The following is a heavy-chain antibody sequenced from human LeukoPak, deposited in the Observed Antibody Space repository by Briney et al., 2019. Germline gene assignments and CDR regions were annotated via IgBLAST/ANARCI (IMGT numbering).Heavy chain of an antibody. V-gene: IGHV4-31*03. D-gene: IGHD6-13*01. CDR3: ARGYSSSWYVDY. CDR2: IYYSGST. J-gene: IGHJ4*02. Sequence: PSETLSLTCTVSGGSISSGGYYWSWIRQHPGKGLEWIGYIYYSGSTYYNPSLKGRVTISVDTSKNQFSLKLSSVTAADTAVYYCARGYSSSWYVDYWGQGTLVTVSS. CDR1: GGSISSGGYY.